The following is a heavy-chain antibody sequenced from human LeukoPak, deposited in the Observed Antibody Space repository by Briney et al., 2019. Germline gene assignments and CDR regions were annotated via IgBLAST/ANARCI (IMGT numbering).Heavy chain of an antibody. Sequence: SQNLSLTCAISGDSVSSNSAAWNWIRQSPSRGLEWLGRTYYRSKWYNDYAVSVKSRITINPDTSKNQFSLQLNSVTPEDTAVYYCARGRRYCSGGSCYPTGRYYYGMDVWGQGTTVTVSS. CDR3: ARGRRYCSGGSCYPTGRYYYGMDV. V-gene: IGHV6-1*01. CDR2: TYYRSKWYN. J-gene: IGHJ6*02. D-gene: IGHD2-15*01. CDR1: GDSVSSNSAA.